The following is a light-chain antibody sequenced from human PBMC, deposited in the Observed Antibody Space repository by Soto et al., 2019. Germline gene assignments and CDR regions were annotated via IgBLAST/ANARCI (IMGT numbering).Light chain of an antibody. Sequence: EIVFTHSPAILSLSPGERATLSCRASQSVRSYLAWYQQKPGQAPRLLIYDASNRATGIPARFSGSGSGTDFTLTISSLEPEDFAVYYCQQRSNWPPYTFGQGTKLEIK. CDR2: DAS. V-gene: IGKV3-11*01. CDR1: QSVRSY. CDR3: QQRSNWPPYT. J-gene: IGKJ2*01.